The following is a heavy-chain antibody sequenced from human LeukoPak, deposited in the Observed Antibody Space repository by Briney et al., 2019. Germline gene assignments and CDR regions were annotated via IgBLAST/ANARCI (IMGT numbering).Heavy chain of an antibody. D-gene: IGHD6-13*01. CDR2: LGYEGSIK. V-gene: IGHV3-30*02. CDR3: ARDLFPIAAAAPGFDP. J-gene: IGHJ5*02. Sequence: GGSLRLSCAASGFTFSSYGMHWVRQAPARGLGWVAFLGYEGSIKYYADSVKGRFTISRDNAKNSLFLQMNSLRAGDTAVYYCARDLFPIAAAAPGFDPWGQGTLVTVSS. CDR1: GFTFSSYG.